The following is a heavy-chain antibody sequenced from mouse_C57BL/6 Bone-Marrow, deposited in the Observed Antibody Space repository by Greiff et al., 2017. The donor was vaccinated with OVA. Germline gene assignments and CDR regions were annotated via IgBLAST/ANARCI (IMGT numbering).Heavy chain of an antibody. CDR1: GYSFTDYN. CDR3: AFYCGNSYRYFDV. D-gene: IGHD1-1*01. V-gene: IGHV1-39*01. CDR2: INPNYGTT. J-gene: IGHJ1*03. Sequence: EVKLQESGPELVKPGASVKISCKASGYSFTDYNMNWVKQSNGKSLEWIGVINPNYGTTSYNQKFKGKATLTVDKSSSTAYMQLNSLTSEDSAIYYCAFYCGNSYRYFDVWGTGTSVTVSS.